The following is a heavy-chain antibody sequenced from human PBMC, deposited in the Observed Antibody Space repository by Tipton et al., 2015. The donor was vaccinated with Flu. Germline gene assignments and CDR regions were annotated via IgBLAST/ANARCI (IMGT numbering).Heavy chain of an antibody. Sequence: QSGAEVKKPGSSVKVSCKASGGTFSSYAISWVRQAPGQGLEWMGWINPNSGGTNYAQKFQGRVTMTRDTSISTAYMELSRLRSDDTAVYYCARVTRGYSGYDCLDYWGQGPLVTVSS. V-gene: IGHV1-2*02. CDR2: INPNSGGT. CDR3: ARVTRGYSGYDCLDY. CDR1: GGTFSSYA. J-gene: IGHJ4*02. D-gene: IGHD5-12*01.